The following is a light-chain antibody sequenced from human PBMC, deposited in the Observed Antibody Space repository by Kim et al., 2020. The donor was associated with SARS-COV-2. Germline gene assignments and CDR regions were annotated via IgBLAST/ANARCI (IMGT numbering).Light chain of an antibody. CDR3: NSRDSMSNHWV. CDR1: SLRTYY. J-gene: IGLJ3*02. Sequence: SSELPQDPAVSVALGQTVRITCQGDSLRTYYASWYQQKPGQAPVFVIYGKNNRPSGIPDRFSGSSSGNTASLTITGAQAEDEADYYCNSRDSMSNHWVFGGGTQLTV. CDR2: GKN. V-gene: IGLV3-19*01.